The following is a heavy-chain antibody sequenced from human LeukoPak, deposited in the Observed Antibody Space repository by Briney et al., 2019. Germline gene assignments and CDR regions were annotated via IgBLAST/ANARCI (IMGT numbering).Heavy chain of an antibody. CDR2: IYNSGART. J-gene: IGHJ4*02. CDR3: AKDVVPDSGWDLDH. V-gene: IGHV3-23*01. Sequence: PGGSLRLSCAASGFTFSTYSMTWVRQAPGKGLECGSSIYNSGARTFYADSVKGRFTVSRDNSKNTLYLEMNSLRAEDTAIYFCAKDVVPDSGWDLDHWGQGTLVTVSS. CDR1: GFTFSTYS. D-gene: IGHD6-19*01.